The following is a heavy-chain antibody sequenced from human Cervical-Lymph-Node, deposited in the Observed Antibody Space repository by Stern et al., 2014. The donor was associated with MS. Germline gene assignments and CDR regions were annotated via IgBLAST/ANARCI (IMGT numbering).Heavy chain of an antibody. CDR3: AHTTVTFDEAYGLDV. CDR2: IYWDADV. D-gene: IGHD4-17*01. J-gene: IGHJ6*02. V-gene: IGHV2-5*02. CDR1: GFSLNTSGEG. Sequence: QVTLRESGPTLVKPTQTLTLTCTFSGFSLNTSGEGVAWIRQPPGKALEWLAVIYWDADVRYSPSLNSRLTLTKDTSKNQVVLTMATMDPVDTGTYYCAHTTVTFDEAYGLDVWGQGTTVTVSS.